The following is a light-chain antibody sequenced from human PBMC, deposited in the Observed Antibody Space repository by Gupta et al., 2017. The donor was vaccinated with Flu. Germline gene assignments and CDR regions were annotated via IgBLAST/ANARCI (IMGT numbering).Light chain of an antibody. CDR3: SSCTSSTTLV. CDR1: STDIGSYKY. V-gene: IGLV2-14*01. Sequence: SIAISCTGTSTDIGSYKYVSWYQQHPGKAPQLLIYDVTNRPSGVSTRFSGSKSGDTASLTITGLQAEDEADYYCSSCTSSTTLVLGGGTRLTVL. J-gene: IGLJ2*01. CDR2: DVT.